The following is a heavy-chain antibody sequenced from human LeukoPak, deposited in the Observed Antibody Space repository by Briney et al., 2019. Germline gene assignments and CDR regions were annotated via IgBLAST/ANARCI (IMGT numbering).Heavy chain of an antibody. V-gene: IGHV1-46*01. CDR1: GYTFTSYY. Sequence: ASVKVSYKASGYTFTSYYMHWVRQAPGHGLEWMGIINPSGGSTSYAQKFQGRVTMTRDMSTSTVYMELSSLRSEDTAVYDCARGVTVITPGLVDYFGQANLVTVSS. J-gene: IGHJ4*02. CDR2: INPSGGST. CDR3: ARGVTVITPGLVDY. D-gene: IGHD4-17*01.